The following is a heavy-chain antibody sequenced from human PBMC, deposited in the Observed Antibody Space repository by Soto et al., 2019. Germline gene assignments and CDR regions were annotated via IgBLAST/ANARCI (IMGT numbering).Heavy chain of an antibody. CDR2: ISGSGGST. CDR3: AKGPRSYPGFFDY. V-gene: IGHV3-23*01. Sequence: EVQLLESGGGLVQPGGSLRLSCAASGFTFSSYAMSWVRQAPGKGLEWVSAISGSGGSTYYADSVKGRFTISRDNSKNTLYLQMNSLRAEDTAVFYCAKGPRSYPGFFDYWGQGTLVTVSS. D-gene: IGHD1-26*01. CDR1: GFTFSSYA. J-gene: IGHJ4*02.